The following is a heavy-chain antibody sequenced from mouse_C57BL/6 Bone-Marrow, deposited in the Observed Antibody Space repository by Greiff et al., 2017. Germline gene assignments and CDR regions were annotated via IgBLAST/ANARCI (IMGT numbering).Heavy chain of an antibody. V-gene: IGHV14-4*02. CDR1: GFNIKDYY. Sequence: LVESGAELVRSGASVKLSCTASGFNIKDYYMHWVNQRPEQGLEWIGWIDPENGDTEFAPKFQGKATMTADTSSNTAYLQLSSLTSEDTAVYYCNAGYYGSSRLDYWGQGTTLTVSS. CDR2: IDPENGDT. CDR3: NAGYYGSSRLDY. J-gene: IGHJ2*01. D-gene: IGHD1-1*01.